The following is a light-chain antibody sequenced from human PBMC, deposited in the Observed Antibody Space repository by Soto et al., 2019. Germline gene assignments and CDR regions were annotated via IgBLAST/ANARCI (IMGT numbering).Light chain of an antibody. CDR3: CSWTSRTRYV. CDR1: GSDVGGHNF. Sequence: QSVLTQPASGSGTPGRSYSISFTGTGSDVGGHNFVSWYHQLPGRAPKPIIYDVTNRPPGVSNRFSGAKSGNRASLTISGLQAEDGGDYYCCSWTSRTRYVFGTGTKVTV. CDR2: DVT. J-gene: IGLJ1*01. V-gene: IGLV2-14*01.